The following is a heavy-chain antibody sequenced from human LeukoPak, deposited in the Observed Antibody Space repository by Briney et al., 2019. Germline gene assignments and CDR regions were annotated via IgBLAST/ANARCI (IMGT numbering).Heavy chain of an antibody. V-gene: IGHV3-30-3*01. CDR1: GFTFSSYA. Sequence: GGSLRLSCAASGFTFSSYAMHWVRQAPGKGLEWVAVISNDVSDKYYADSVKGRFTVSRDNSKNTLYLQMNSLRAEDTAVYYCARGPERTGVGTRYYYDMDVWGQGTTVSVSS. J-gene: IGHJ6*02. CDR2: ISNDVSDK. D-gene: IGHD2-8*01. CDR3: ARGPERTGVGTRYYYDMDV.